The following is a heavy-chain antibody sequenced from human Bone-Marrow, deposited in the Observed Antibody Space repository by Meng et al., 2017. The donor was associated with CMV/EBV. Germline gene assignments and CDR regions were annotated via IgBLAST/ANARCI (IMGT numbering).Heavy chain of an antibody. Sequence: SETLSLTCTVSGGSISTSNYYWAWVRQPPGKGLEWIGSISDSGRTYYNPSLKSRVTISSDTSKNQFSLKLTSVTAADTAVYYCARNNWGYAFDIWGQGTMVTVSS. V-gene: IGHV4-39*07. CDR1: GGSISTSNYY. CDR3: ARNNWGYAFDI. CDR2: ISDSGRT. D-gene: IGHD7-27*01. J-gene: IGHJ3*02.